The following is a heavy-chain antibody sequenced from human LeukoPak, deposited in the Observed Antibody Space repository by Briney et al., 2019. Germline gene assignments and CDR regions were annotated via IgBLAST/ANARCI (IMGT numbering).Heavy chain of an antibody. D-gene: IGHD1-26*01. J-gene: IGHJ5*01. CDR3: ARLVGASWFDS. V-gene: IGHV6-1*01. Sequence: SQTLSLTCAISGDSVSTNSATWTWLRQSPSRGLEWLGRTHYRSKWYNDYAVSMKSRITINPDTSKNQFSLQLNSVTPEDTAVYYCARLVGASWFDSWGQGTLVTVSS. CDR2: THYRSKWYN. CDR1: GDSVSTNSAT.